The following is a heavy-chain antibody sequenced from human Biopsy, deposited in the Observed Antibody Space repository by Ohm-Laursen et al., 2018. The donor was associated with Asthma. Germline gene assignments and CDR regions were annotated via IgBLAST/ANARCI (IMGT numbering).Heavy chain of an antibody. CDR3: GGCSSSNYYYGLDV. CDR2: IIPIIGTA. D-gene: IGHD6-6*01. Sequence: SSVKASCKAYGDSFISYAITWVRQAPGQGLEWMGGIIPIIGTAHYAPKFQGRVTISADESTSTAYMELTSLSSEDTAVFFCGGCSSSNYYYGLDVWGQGTTVIVSS. J-gene: IGHJ6*02. CDR1: GDSFISYA. V-gene: IGHV1-69*01.